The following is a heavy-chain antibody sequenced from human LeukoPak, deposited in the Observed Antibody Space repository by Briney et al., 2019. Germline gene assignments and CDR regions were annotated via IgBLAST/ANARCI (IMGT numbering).Heavy chain of an antibody. V-gene: IGHV1-69*05. D-gene: IGHD2-2*01. J-gene: IGHJ5*02. Sequence: ASVKVSCKASGGTFSSYAISWVRQAPGQGLEWMGGIIPIFGTANYAQKFQGRVTITTDESTSTAYMELSSLRSEDTAVYYCVYCSSTSCYWFDPWGQGTLVTVSS. CDR2: IIPIFGTA. CDR3: VYCSSTSCYWFDP. CDR1: GGTFSSYA.